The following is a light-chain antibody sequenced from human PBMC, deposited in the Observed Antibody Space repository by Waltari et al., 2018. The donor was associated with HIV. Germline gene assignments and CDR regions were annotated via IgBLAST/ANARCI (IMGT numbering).Light chain of an antibody. CDR3: QGGNGY. Sequence: DSPMTQSPSTLSESVGDRVTITCRARRNIDNRMAWYQQKPGKVPTLLIYFASTLQRGVPWRFSGSGSGTEFTLTISSLQPDDFATYYCQGGNGYFGQGTKVEIK. J-gene: IGKJ2*01. V-gene: IGKV1-5*03. CDR2: FAS. CDR1: RNIDNR.